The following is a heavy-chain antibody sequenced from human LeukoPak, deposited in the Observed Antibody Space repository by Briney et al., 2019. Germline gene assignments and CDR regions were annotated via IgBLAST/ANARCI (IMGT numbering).Heavy chain of an antibody. V-gene: IGHV3-23*01. CDR3: ARERDSSGYFDS. CDR1: GFTFSSHA. J-gene: IGHJ4*02. Sequence: GGSLRLSCGASGFTFSSHAMSWVRQAPGKGLEWVSAISGRRGDTYYPDSVKGRFTISRDNSKNTLYLQMNSLRAEDTAVYYCARERDSSGYFDSWGQGTLVTVSS. CDR2: ISGRRGDT. D-gene: IGHD3-22*01.